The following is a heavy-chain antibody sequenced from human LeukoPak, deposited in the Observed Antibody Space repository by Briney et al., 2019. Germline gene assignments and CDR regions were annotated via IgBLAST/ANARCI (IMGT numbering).Heavy chain of an antibody. CDR1: GYTFTSYD. CDR2: MNPNSGNT. D-gene: IGHD5-12*01. J-gene: IGHJ4*02. V-gene: IGHV1-8*01. Sequence: ASVKVSCKASGYTFTSYDINWVRQATGQGLEWMGWMNPNSGNTGYAQKFQDRVTMTTDTSTSTAYMELRSLRSDDTAVYYCARDPSGYDFFDYWGQGTLVTVSS. CDR3: ARDPSGYDFFDY.